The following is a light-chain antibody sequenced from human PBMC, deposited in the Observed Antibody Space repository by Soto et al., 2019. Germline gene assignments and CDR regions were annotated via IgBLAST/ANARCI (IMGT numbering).Light chain of an antibody. Sequence: EIVLTQSACTLSLSPGERATLSCRASQSVSSSYLAWYQQKPGQAPRLLIYGASSRATGIPDRFSGSGSGTDFTLTISRLEPEDFAMYYCQQYGISPITFGQGTRLEIK. CDR1: QSVSSSY. CDR3: QQYGISPIT. J-gene: IGKJ5*01. V-gene: IGKV3-20*01. CDR2: GAS.